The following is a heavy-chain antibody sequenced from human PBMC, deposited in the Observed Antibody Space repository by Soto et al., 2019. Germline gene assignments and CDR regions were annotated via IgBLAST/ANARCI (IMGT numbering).Heavy chain of an antibody. Sequence: GESLKISCKGSGYSFTSYWIGWVRQMPGKGLEWMGIIYPGDSDTRYSPSFQGQVTISADKSISTAYLQWSSLKASDTAMYYCARRPLDYDFKVGAFDIWGQGTMVTVSS. J-gene: IGHJ3*02. CDR2: IYPGDSDT. V-gene: IGHV5-51*01. CDR1: GYSFTSYW. CDR3: ARRPLDYDFKVGAFDI. D-gene: IGHD3-3*01.